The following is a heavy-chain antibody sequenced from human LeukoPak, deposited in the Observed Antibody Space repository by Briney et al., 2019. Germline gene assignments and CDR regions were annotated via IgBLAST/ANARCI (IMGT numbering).Heavy chain of an antibody. V-gene: IGHV3-23*01. CDR1: GFTFTNYA. D-gene: IGHD1-20*01. CDR3: AKDRRITAPLFDC. CDR2: ISGGGGST. J-gene: IGHJ4*02. Sequence: GGSLRLSCAASGFTFTNYAMSWARQAPGKGLEWVSTISGGGGSTFYADSVKGRFTISRDTSKNTLSLQMNSLRAEDTAVYYCAKDRRITAPLFDCWGQGTLVTVSS.